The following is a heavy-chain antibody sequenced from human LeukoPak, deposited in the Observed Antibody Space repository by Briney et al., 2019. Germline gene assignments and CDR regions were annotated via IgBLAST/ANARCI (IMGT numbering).Heavy chain of an antibody. J-gene: IGHJ4*02. CDR3: ATDRGYHPDH. CDR2: INSDGSST. D-gene: IGHD6-25*01. Sequence: QPGGSLRLSCAASGFTFDDYAMHWVRQAPGKGLVWVSRINSDGSSTTYADSVKGRFTISRDNAKNTLYLQMNSLGAEDTAVYFCATDRGYHPDHWGQGTLVTVSP. V-gene: IGHV3-74*01. CDR1: GFTFDDYA.